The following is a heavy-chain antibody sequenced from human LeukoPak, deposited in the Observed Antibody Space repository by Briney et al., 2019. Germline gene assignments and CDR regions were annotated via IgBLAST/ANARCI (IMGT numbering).Heavy chain of an antibody. CDR2: IYPGDSDT. CDR3: ARMGEGWLQPLGHFDY. CDR1: GYSFTSYW. Sequence: GESLKISCKGSGYSFTSYWIGWVRQMPGKGLEWMGIIYPGDSDTRYSPSFQGQVTISADKSISTAYLQWSSLKASDTAMYYCARMGEGWLQPLGHFDYWGQGTLVTVSS. V-gene: IGHV5-51*01. J-gene: IGHJ4*02. D-gene: IGHD3-16*01.